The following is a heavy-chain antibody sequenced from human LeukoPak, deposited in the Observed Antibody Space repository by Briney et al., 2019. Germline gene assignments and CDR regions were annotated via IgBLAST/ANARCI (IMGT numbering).Heavy chain of an antibody. Sequence: GESLKISCKGSGYSFTSYWIGWVRQMPGKGLEWMGIIYPGDSDTRYSPSFQGQVTISADKSISTAYLQWSSLKASDTAMYYCARQPPVGYDSSGYYPNWGQGTLVTVSS. CDR1: GYSFTSYW. CDR3: ARQPPVGYDSSGYYPN. V-gene: IGHV5-51*01. J-gene: IGHJ4*02. D-gene: IGHD3-22*01. CDR2: IYPGDSDT.